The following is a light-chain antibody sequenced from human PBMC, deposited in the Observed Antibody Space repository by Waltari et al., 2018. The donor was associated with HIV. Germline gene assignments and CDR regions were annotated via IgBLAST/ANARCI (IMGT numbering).Light chain of an antibody. CDR1: SGHTNYA. CDR2: LKSDGSH. Sequence: QLVLTQSPSASASLGASVKLTCTLSSGHTNYAIAWHQQQPEKGPRYLMNLKSDGSHSKGDGIPERFSGSSSGAGRYLTIPSLQSEDEADYYCQTWGTGIQVFGGGTKLTVL. CDR3: QTWGTGIQV. J-gene: IGLJ3*02. V-gene: IGLV4-69*02.